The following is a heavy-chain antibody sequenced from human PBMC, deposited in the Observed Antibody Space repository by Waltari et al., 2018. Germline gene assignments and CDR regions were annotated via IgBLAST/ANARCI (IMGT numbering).Heavy chain of an antibody. V-gene: IGHV3-30-3*01. CDR2: ISYDGSNK. D-gene: IGHD3-10*01. J-gene: IGHJ4*02. Sequence: QVQLVESGGGVVQPGRSLRLSCAASGFTFSSYAMHWVRQAPGTGMEWVAVISYDGSNKYYADSVKGRFTISRDNSKNTLYLQMNSLRAEDTAVYYCAREEGLLWFRELGGDFDYWGQGTLVTVSS. CDR3: AREEGLLWFRELGGDFDY. CDR1: GFTFSSYA.